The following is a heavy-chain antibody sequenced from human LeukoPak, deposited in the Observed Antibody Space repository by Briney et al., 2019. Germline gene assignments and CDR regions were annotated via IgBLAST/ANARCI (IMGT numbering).Heavy chain of an antibody. D-gene: IGHD2-21*02. J-gene: IGHJ4*02. Sequence: GGSLRLSCAASGFTFSAYNMNWVRRAPGKGLEWVSAISGSSYNIYYADSVKGRFTISRDNAKNSLYLQMNSLRAEDTAVYYCARDHPSYCGGDCPNDYWGQGTLVTVSS. CDR2: ISGSSYNI. V-gene: IGHV3-21*01. CDR3: ARDHPSYCGGDCPNDY. CDR1: GFTFSAYN.